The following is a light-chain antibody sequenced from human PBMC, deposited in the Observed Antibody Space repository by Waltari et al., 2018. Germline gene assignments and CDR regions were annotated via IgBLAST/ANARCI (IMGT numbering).Light chain of an antibody. J-gene: IGKJ2*01. CDR2: LGS. Sequence: DIEMTQSPLSLSVTPGAAASISCRSSQSLLHSNGYNYLDWYLQKPGQSPQLLIYLGSNRASGVPDRFSGSASGTDFTLKISRVEAEDVGVYYCMQALQTPYTFGQGTKLEIK. CDR3: MQALQTPYT. V-gene: IGKV2-28*01. CDR1: QSLLHSNGYNY.